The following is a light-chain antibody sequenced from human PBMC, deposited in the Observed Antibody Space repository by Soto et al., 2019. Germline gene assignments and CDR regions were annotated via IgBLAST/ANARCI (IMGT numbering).Light chain of an antibody. CDR3: QQFSSYPLT. Sequence: EIMMTQSPITLSVSPGERATLSCRASQSVSSNLAWYQQTPGQAPRLLIYGASTRATGIPARFSGGGSGTDFTLTISRLEPEDFAVYYCQQFSSYPLTFGGGTKVDIK. V-gene: IGKV3-15*01. CDR1: QSVSSN. J-gene: IGKJ4*01. CDR2: GAS.